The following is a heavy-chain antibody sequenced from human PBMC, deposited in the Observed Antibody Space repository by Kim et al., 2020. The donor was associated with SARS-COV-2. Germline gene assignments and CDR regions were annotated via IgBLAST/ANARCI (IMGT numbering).Heavy chain of an antibody. J-gene: IGHJ5*02. CDR1: GFRFSTSW. CDR3: ASSEPIIFGTLKFDP. CDR2: VDPYGGLR. D-gene: IGHD3-9*01. V-gene: IGHV3-74*03. Sequence: GGSLRLSCAASGFRFSTSWMHWVRQAPGKGLVWVSRVDPYGGLRTYPDSVKGRFTISRDNAKNTLXLQMNSLRVEDTAVYYCASSEPIIFGTLKFDPWGRGTLVTVSS.